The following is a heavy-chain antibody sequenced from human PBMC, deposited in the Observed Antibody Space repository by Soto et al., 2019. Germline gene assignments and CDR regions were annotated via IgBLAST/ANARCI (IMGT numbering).Heavy chain of an antibody. V-gene: IGHV1-69*01. CDR3: ARDPLNYSSRWYSPNWFHP. CDR2: IIPIFGTA. J-gene: IGHJ5*02. CDR1: GGTFSSYA. Sequence: QVQLVQSGAEVKKPGSSVKVSCKASGGTFSSYAISWVRQAPGQGLEWMGGIIPIFGTANYAQKFQGRVTITADESTSTAYMELSSLRSEDTAVYYCARDPLNYSSRWYSPNWFHPWGQGTLVTVSS. D-gene: IGHD6-13*01.